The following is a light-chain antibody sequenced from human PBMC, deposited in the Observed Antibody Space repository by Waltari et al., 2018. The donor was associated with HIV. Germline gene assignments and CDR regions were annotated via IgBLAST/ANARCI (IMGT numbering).Light chain of an antibody. J-gene: IGKJ1*01. Sequence: DIQMTQSPSSLSASVGDRVTITCRSSQSIRSNLNWYQQKPGKAPKLLIYAASSLQSGVPSRISGSGSGTDFTLTISSLQPEDFVTYHCEQSYNSPRTFGQGTKVEIK. V-gene: IGKV1-39*01. CDR1: QSIRSN. CDR3: EQSYNSPRT. CDR2: AAS.